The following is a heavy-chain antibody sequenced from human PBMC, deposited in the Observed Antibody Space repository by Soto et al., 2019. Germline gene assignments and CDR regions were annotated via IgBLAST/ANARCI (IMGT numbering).Heavy chain of an antibody. CDR1: GFTFSDYY. CDR2: ISSSGNTI. Sequence: QVQLVESGGGLVKTSGSLRIACAASGFTFSDYYMSWVRQAPGKGLAWVSYISSSGNTIYYADSVKGRFTISRDNAKNSEYLQMNSLRAEDTALYFCAKMSSENYYDPVFSWGQGTLVTVSS. J-gene: IGHJ4*02. CDR3: AKMSSENYYDPVFS. V-gene: IGHV3-11*01. D-gene: IGHD3-22*01.